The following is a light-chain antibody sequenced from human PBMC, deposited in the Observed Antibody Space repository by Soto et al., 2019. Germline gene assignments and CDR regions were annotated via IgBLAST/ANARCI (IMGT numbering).Light chain of an antibody. CDR3: QQYNTYLFT. J-gene: IGKJ3*01. CDR1: QNINTW. CDR2: DAS. Sequence: DIQMTQSPSTLSASVGDRVTITCRASQNINTWLARYQQKPGKAPKLLIYDASGLESGVPSRFSGSGSGTEFTLTITSLQPDDFATYFCQQYNTYLFTFGPGTKVDTK. V-gene: IGKV1-5*01.